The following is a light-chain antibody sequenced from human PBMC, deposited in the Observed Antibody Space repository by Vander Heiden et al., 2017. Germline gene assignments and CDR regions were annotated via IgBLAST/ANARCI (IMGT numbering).Light chain of an antibody. CDR2: EVI. CDR1: SSDVGNYNF. V-gene: IGLV2-23*02. CDR3: CSYGDSNTLV. Sequence: QSALTQPASVSASPGQSITISCTGTSSDVGNYNFVSWYQHHPGKAHKIMIYEVIKRPSGVSNRFSGSKSGNTASLTISGLQAEDEAEYYCCSYGDSNTLVFGGGTKLTVL. J-gene: IGLJ2*01.